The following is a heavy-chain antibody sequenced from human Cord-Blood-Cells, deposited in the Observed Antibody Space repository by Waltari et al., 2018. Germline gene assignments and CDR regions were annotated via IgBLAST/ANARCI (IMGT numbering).Heavy chain of an antibody. Sequence: YMHWVRQAPGQGLEWMGWINPNSGGTNYAQKFQGRVTMTRDTSISTAYMELSRLRSDDTAVYYCAREPGGKGGDYWGQGTLVTVSS. J-gene: IGHJ4*02. V-gene: IGHV1-2*02. CDR2: INPNSGGT. CDR1: Y. CDR3: AREPGGKGGDY. D-gene: IGHD3-16*01.